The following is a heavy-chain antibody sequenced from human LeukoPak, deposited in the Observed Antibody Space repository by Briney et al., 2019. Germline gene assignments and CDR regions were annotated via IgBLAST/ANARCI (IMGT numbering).Heavy chain of an antibody. CDR1: GGSISSYY. Sequence: SETLSLTCTVSGGSISSYYWSWIRQPPGKGLEWIGYIYYSGSTNYKSSLKSRVTISVDTSKNQFSLKLSSVTAADTAVYYCARLTGYSSESWFDPWGQGTLVTVSS. D-gene: IGHD3-9*01. CDR2: IYYSGST. V-gene: IGHV4-59*01. CDR3: ARLTGYSSESWFDP. J-gene: IGHJ5*02.